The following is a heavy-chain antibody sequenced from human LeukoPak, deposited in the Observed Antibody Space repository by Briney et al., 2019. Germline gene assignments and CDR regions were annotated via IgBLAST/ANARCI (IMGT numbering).Heavy chain of an antibody. CDR2: INHSGST. J-gene: IGHJ4*02. Sequence: SETLSLTCAVYGGSFSGYYWSWIRQPPGKGLEWIGEINHSGSTNYNPSLKSRVTISVDTSKNQFSLKLSSVTAADTAVYYCARGRMERWLRFDRVPDYWGQGTLVTVSS. V-gene: IGHV4-34*01. D-gene: IGHD5-12*01. CDR1: GGSFSGYY. CDR3: ARGRMERWLRFDRVPDY.